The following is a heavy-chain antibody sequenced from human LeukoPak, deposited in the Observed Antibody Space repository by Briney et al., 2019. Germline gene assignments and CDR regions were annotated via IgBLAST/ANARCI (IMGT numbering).Heavy chain of an antibody. J-gene: IGHJ4*02. Sequence: SETLSLTCAVSGGSVSSSTYYWGWIRQPPGKGLEWIGNIYYTGCSYYNPSLKSRVTMSEDTSKNQFSLKMNSVTAADTAVYYCARLSKGRYFDYIFDFWGQGTLLTVSS. V-gene: IGHV4-39*01. CDR1: GGSVSSSTYY. D-gene: IGHD3-9*01. CDR3: ARLSKGRYFDYIFDF. CDR2: IYYTGCS.